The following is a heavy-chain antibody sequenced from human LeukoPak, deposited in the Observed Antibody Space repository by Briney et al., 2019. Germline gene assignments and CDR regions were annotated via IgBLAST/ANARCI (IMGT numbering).Heavy chain of an antibody. CDR3: ARVNTVTNAFDI. Sequence: PSETLSLTCTVSGGSISSYYWSWIRQPPGKGLEWIGYIYYSGSTNYNPSLKSRVTISVDTSKNQFSLKLSSVTAADTAVYYCARVNTVTNAFDIWGQGTMVTVSS. CDR2: IYYSGST. J-gene: IGHJ3*02. V-gene: IGHV4-59*01. CDR1: GGSISSYY. D-gene: IGHD4-17*01.